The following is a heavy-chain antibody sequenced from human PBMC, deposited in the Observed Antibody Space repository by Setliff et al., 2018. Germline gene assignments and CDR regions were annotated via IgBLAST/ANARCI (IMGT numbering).Heavy chain of an antibody. CDR3: ARTGTYRYFDY. V-gene: IGHV4-39*02. J-gene: IGHJ4*02. D-gene: IGHD1-1*01. Sequence: PSETLSLTCNVTGDSVTSSRHYWGWIRQPPGKGLEWIGSFYSGGTTFYNPSLKSRLTISVDTSKNHFSLKLTSVTAADTAVYYCARTGTYRYFDYWGRGTLVTVSS. CDR1: GDSVTSSRHY. CDR2: FYSGGTT.